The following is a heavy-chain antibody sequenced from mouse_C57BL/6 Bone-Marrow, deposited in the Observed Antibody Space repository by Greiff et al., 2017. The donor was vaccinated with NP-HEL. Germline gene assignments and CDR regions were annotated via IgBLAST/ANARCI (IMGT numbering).Heavy chain of an antibody. V-gene: IGHV3-6*01. CDR3: ARAVLFAY. CDR2: ISYDGSN. CDR1: GYSITSGYY. Sequence: VQLQQSGPGLVKPSQSLSLTCSVTGYSITSGYYWNWIRQFPGNKLEWMGYISYDGSNNYNPSLKNRISITRDTSKNQFFLKLNSVTTEDTATYYCARAVLFAYWGQGTLVTVSA. J-gene: IGHJ3*01.